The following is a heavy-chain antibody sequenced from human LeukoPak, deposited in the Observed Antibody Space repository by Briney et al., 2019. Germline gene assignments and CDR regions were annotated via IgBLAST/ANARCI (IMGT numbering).Heavy chain of an antibody. Sequence: TGGSLRLSCAASGFTFSSYWMHWVRQAPGKGLVWVSRINSDGSSTTYADSVKGRFTISRDNSKNTLYLQMNSLRAEDTAVYYCAKGRIRAKYYFDYWGQGTLVTVSS. CDR2: INSDGSST. CDR3: AKGRIRAKYYFDY. CDR1: GFTFSSYW. V-gene: IGHV3-74*01. D-gene: IGHD3-10*01. J-gene: IGHJ4*02.